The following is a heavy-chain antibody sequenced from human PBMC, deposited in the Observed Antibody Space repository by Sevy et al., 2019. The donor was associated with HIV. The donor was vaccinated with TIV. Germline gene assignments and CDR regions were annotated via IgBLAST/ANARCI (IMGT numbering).Heavy chain of an antibody. J-gene: IGHJ4*02. CDR3: VRAIAAAGSF. D-gene: IGHD6-13*01. CDR1: GFPLNSYW. CDR2: INKGGSVK. V-gene: IGHV3-7*01. Sequence: GGSLRLSCAASGFPLNSYWMSWVRQAPGKGLEWVANINKGGSVKYYVDSVKGRFTISRDDGRNSLYLYMNSLRADDTALYYCVRAIAAAGSFWGQGTLVTVSS.